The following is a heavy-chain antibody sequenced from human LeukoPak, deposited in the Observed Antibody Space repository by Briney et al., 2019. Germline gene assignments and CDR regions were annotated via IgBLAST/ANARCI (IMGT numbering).Heavy chain of an antibody. Sequence: GGSLRLSCAASGFPFSNYWMSWVRQAPGKGLEWVANIKQDGGEKYYVDSVKGRFTTSRDNGKNSLYLQMNSLRAEDTAVYYCARDYCSSTSCYSRMDVWGKGTTVTVSS. CDR2: IKQDGGEK. V-gene: IGHV3-7*01. J-gene: IGHJ6*03. CDR1: GFPFSNYW. D-gene: IGHD2-2*01. CDR3: ARDYCSSTSCYSRMDV.